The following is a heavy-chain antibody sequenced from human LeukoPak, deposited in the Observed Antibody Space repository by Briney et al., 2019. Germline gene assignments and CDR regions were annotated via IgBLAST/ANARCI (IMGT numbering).Heavy chain of an antibody. D-gene: IGHD2-15*01. V-gene: IGHV4-39*01. CDR3: ARRGWTSHPGFDY. J-gene: IGHJ4*02. Sequence: SETLSLTCTVSGGSISSSSYYWGWIRQPPGRGLEWIGSIYYSGSTYYNPSLKSRVTISVDTSKNQFSLKLSSVTAADTAVYYCARRGWTSHPGFDYWGQGTLVTVSS. CDR1: GGSISSSSYY. CDR2: IYYSGST.